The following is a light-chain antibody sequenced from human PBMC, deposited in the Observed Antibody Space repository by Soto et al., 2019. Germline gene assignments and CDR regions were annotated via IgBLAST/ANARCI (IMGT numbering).Light chain of an antibody. CDR1: QSVSSSY. Sequence: EIVLTQSPGTLSLSPGGRATLSCRSSQSVSSSYLAWYQQKPGQAPRLLIYAVSTRATGVPARFSGNGSETEFTLTISGLQSDDFATYYCQQYNTYPWTFGQGTKVDIK. V-gene: IGKV3-15*01. CDR2: AVS. J-gene: IGKJ1*01. CDR3: QQYNTYPWT.